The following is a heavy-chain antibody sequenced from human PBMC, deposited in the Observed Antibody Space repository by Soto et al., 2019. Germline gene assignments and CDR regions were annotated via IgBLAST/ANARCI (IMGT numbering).Heavy chain of an antibody. J-gene: IGHJ4*02. CDR3: ARVSISSWYKGQYNYYFYY. Sequence: ASVKVSCKASGYTFTGYYMHWVRQAPGQGLEWMGWINPNSGGTNYAQKFQGWVTMTRDTSISTAYMELSRLRSDDTAVYYCARVSISSWYKGQYNYYFYYWGQVTLVT. CDR1: GYTFTGYY. CDR2: INPNSGGT. D-gene: IGHD6-13*01. V-gene: IGHV1-2*04.